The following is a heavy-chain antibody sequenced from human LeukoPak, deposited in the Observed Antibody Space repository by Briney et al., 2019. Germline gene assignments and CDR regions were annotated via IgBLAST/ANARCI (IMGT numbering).Heavy chain of an antibody. V-gene: IGHV3-23*01. CDR2: ISGSGGST. CDR3: ANSADYYDSSGFDY. D-gene: IGHD3-22*01. J-gene: IGHJ4*02. Sequence: GGSLRLSCAASGFTFSSYAMSWVRQAPGKGLEWVSAISGSGGSTYYADSVKGRFTIPRDNSKNTLYLQMNSLRAEDTAVYYCANSADYYDSSGFDYWGQGTLVTVSS. CDR1: GFTFSSYA.